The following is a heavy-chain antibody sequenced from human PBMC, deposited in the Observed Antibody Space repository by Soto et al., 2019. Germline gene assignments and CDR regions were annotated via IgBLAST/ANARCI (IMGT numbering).Heavy chain of an antibody. Sequence: QVQLVQSGAEVKKPGSSVKVSCKASGGTFSSYTISWVRQAPGQGLEWMGRIIPILGIANYAQKFQGRVTITADKSTSTAYMELSSLRSEDTAVYYCARDRDIPTEDYYYYMDVWGKGTTVTVSS. J-gene: IGHJ6*03. D-gene: IGHD2-15*01. CDR3: ARDRDIPTEDYYYYMDV. CDR2: IIPILGIA. CDR1: GGTFSSYT. V-gene: IGHV1-69*08.